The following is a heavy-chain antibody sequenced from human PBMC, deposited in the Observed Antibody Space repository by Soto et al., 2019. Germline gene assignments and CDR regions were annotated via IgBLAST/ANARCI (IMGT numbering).Heavy chain of an antibody. V-gene: IGHV4-59*01. D-gene: IGHD2-15*01. CDR1: GGSISSYY. CDR3: AREIGCSGGSCYGWFDP. J-gene: IGHJ5*02. CDR2: IYYSGST. Sequence: SETLSLTCTVSGGSISSYYWSWIRQPPGKGLEWIGYIYYSGSTNYNPSLKSRVTISVDTSKNQFSLKLSSVTAADTAVYYCAREIGCSGGSCYGWFDPWGQGTLVTVSS.